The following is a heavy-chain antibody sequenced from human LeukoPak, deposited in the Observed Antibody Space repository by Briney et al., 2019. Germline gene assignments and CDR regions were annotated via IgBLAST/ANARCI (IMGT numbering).Heavy chain of an antibody. CDR3: AKDIGSTSCYTFDY. Sequence: PGGSLRLSCAGSGVTFDDYAMHWVGQARGKGLEWVSGISWNSGSIGYADSVKGRFTISRDNAKNSLYLQMNSLRAEDTALYYCAKDIGSTSCYTFDYWGQGTLVTVSS. V-gene: IGHV3-9*01. CDR1: GVTFDDYA. D-gene: IGHD2-2*01. CDR2: ISWNSGSI. J-gene: IGHJ4*02.